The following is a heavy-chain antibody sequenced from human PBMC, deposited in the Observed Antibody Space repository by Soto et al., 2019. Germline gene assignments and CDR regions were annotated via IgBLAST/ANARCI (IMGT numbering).Heavy chain of an antibody. J-gene: IGHJ4*02. CDR3: AHISGRLSGYDYVGGYYFDY. CDR2: IYWNDDK. CDR1: GFSLSTSGVG. D-gene: IGHD5-12*01. V-gene: IGHV2-5*01. Sequence: QITLKESGPTLVNPTQTLTLTCTFSGFSLSTSGVGVGWIRQPPGKALEWLALIYWNDDKRYSPSLKSRLTITKDTSKNQVVLTMTNMDPVDTATYYCAHISGRLSGYDYVGGYYFDYWGQGTLVTVSS.